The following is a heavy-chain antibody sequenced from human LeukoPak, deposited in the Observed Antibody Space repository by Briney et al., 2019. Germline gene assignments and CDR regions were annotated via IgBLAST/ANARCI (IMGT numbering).Heavy chain of an antibody. D-gene: IGHD3-10*01. J-gene: IGHJ4*02. CDR1: GGSFSGYY. Sequence: SETLSLTCAVYGGSFSGYYWSWIRQPPGKGLEWIGEINHSGSTNYNPSLKSRVTISVDTSNNQSSLKLSSVTAAETAVYYCARGSGPMVRDWGQGTLVTVSS. CDR2: INHSGST. CDR3: ARGSGPMVRD. V-gene: IGHV4-34*01.